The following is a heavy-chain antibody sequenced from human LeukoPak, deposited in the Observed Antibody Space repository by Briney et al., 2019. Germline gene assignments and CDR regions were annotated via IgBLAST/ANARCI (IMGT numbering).Heavy chain of an antibody. CDR2: ISRNSDST. CDR1: GFPLDDKA. V-gene: IGHV3-9*03. CDR3: VKDIGSGSYRYGGYFDY. J-gene: IGHJ4*02. D-gene: IGHD1-26*01. Sequence: NPGGSLRLSCAASGFPLDDKAMHWVRQAPGKGLEWVAGISRNSDSTGYADSVKGRFTISRDNAKNSLYLQMNSLRAEDMALYYCVKDIGSGSYRYGGYFDYWGQGTLVTVSS.